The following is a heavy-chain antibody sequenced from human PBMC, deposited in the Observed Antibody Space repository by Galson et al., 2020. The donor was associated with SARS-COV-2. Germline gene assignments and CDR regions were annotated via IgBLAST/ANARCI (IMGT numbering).Heavy chain of an antibody. J-gene: IGHJ4*01. CDR1: GFTFSSCS. V-gene: IGHV3-48*02. CDR3: ATEAHDY. Sequence: GESLKISCAASGFTFSSCSMNWVRQAPGKGLEWVSYITRGSDTKYYADSVKGRFTVSRDNAKNSVYLHMNNLRDEDTAVYYCATEAHDYWGHGTLVTVSS. CDR2: ITRGSDTK.